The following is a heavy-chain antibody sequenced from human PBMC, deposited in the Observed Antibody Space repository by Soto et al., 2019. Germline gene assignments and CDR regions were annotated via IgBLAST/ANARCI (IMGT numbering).Heavy chain of an antibody. CDR3: ARATGSYYYGSGSSNFDY. J-gene: IGHJ4*02. V-gene: IGHV1-69*13. Sequence: SVKVSCKASGGTFSSYAISWVRQAPGQGLEWMGGIIPIFGTANYAQKFQGRVTITADESTSTAYMELSSLRSEDTAVYCCARATGSYYYGSGSSNFDYWGQGTLVTVSS. D-gene: IGHD3-10*01. CDR2: IIPIFGTA. CDR1: GGTFSSYA.